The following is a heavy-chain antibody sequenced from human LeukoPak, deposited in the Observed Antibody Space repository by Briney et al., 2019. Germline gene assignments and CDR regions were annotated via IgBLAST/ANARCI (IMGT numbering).Heavy chain of an antibody. CDR1: GGSISSGGYY. CDR3: ARATGIPAAYPYYYYYTNV. CDR2: IYYSGST. D-gene: IGHD2-2*01. Sequence: LQTLSLTCTVSGGSISSGGYYWSWIRQHPGKGLEWIGYIYYSGSTYYNPSLKSRVTISVDTSKNQCSLNLSSVTAADTAVYYCARATGIPAAYPYYYYYTNVWGKGTTVTVSS. J-gene: IGHJ6*03. V-gene: IGHV4-31*03.